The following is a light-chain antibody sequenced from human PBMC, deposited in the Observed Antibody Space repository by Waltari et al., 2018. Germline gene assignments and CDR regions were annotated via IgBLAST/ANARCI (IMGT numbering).Light chain of an antibody. CDR2: WAS. CDR3: QQYYSTPYT. Sequence: DIVITQSPHSLAVTLGERATINYNSSQSVLYSSNNKNYLAWYQQKPGQPPKLLIYWASTRESGVPDRFSGSGSGTDFTLTISSLQAEDVAVYYCQQYYSTPYTFGQGTKLEIK. CDR1: QSVLYSSNNKNY. J-gene: IGKJ2*01. V-gene: IGKV4-1*01.